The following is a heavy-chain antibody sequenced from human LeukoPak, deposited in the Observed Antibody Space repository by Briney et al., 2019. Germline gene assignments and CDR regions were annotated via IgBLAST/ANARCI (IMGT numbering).Heavy chain of an antibody. CDR2: IYSGGGT. CDR1: GFTVSSAC. CDR3: ARALNYYDIDY. D-gene: IGHD3-22*01. Sequence: GGSLRLSCAASGFTVSSACMTWVRQTPGRGLEWVSVIYSGGGTYYADSVKGRFTISRDNAKNSLSLQMNSLRAEDTAVYYCARALNYYDIDYWGQGTLVTVSS. J-gene: IGHJ4*02. V-gene: IGHV3-66*01.